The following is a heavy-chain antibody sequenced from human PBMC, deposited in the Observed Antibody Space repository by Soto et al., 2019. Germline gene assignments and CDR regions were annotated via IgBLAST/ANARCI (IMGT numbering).Heavy chain of an antibody. V-gene: IGHV3-33*01. Sequence: GGSLRLSCAASGFTFSTYGMHWVRQGPGKGLEWVTLIWYDGSNKYYADSVKGRFTISRDNSKNTLYLQMDSLRAEDTAVYYCARAFCSSSSCSNYYHGLDVWGQGTTITVSS. J-gene: IGHJ6*02. CDR1: GFTFSTYG. CDR2: IWYDGSNK. CDR3: ARAFCSSSSCSNYYHGLDV. D-gene: IGHD2-2*01.